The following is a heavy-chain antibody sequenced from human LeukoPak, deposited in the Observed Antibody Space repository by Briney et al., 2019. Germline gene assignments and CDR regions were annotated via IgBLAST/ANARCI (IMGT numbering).Heavy chain of an antibody. J-gene: IGHJ4*02. Sequence: TSETLSLTCTVSGGSISSSTYYWGWIRQPPGKGLEWIGSIYYSGSTYYNPSLKGRVTISVDTSKNQFSLKLSSVTAADTAVYYCAREFSWSGFFDYWGQGTLVTVSS. CDR1: GGSISSSTYY. CDR3: AREFSWSGFFDY. D-gene: IGHD3-3*01. CDR2: IYYSGST. V-gene: IGHV4-39*07.